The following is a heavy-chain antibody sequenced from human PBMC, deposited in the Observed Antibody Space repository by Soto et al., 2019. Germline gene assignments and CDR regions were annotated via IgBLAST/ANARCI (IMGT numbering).Heavy chain of an antibody. Sequence: DSLKISCNGSGYSFTIYRITRARQMPGKGLKGMGSIDPSESYTNYSPSFQGHVTISPDKSISTAYLPRSSRKAYDTAMYYSARPNYYNSPDAFDVWGQGTMVTVSS. D-gene: IGHD3-22*01. CDR3: ARPNYYNSPDAFDV. V-gene: IGHV5-10-1*01. CDR2: IDPSESYT. J-gene: IGHJ3*01. CDR1: GYSFTIYR.